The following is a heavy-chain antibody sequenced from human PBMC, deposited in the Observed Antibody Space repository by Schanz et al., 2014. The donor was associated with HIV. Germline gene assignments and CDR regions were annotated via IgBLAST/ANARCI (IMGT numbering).Heavy chain of an antibody. CDR1: GFTLKTYA. CDR2: ISISGHST. CDR3: AKGGRDILSYYGMDV. D-gene: IGHD2-15*01. V-gene: IGHV3-23*01. Sequence: EVQLLESGGGLKQPGGSLRLSCVVSGFTLKTYAMTWVRQAPGKGLEWVSGISISGHSTYYADSVKGRFTISRDISKNTLHLQKNSLRAEDTAVYYCAKGGRDILSYYGMDVWGQGTTVTVSS. J-gene: IGHJ6*02.